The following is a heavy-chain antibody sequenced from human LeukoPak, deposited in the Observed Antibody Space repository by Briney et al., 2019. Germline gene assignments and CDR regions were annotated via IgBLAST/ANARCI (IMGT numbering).Heavy chain of an antibody. CDR3: AKDPQPKIRFLEWLPYFDY. D-gene: IGHD3-3*01. J-gene: IGHJ4*02. CDR1: GFSFSSNA. V-gene: IGHV3-23*01. Sequence: GGSLRLSCAASGFSFSSNAMSWVRQAPGKGLEWVSVISGSGGSTYYADSVKGRFTISRDNSKNTLYLQMNSLRAEDTAVYYCAKDPQPKIRFLEWLPYFDYWGQGTLVTVSS. CDR2: ISGSGGST.